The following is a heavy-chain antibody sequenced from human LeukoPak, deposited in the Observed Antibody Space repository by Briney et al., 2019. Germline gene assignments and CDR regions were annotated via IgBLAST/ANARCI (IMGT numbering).Heavy chain of an antibody. CDR2: ISHSGST. Sequence: KTSETLSLTCAVSGDSISRYYWNWIRQPPGKGLEWIGYISHSGSTYYNPSLKSRVTISVDASKNQFSLKLSSVTAADTAVYYCARDLYSSRTNDAFVIWGQGTMVTVSS. V-gene: IGHV4-59*12. CDR3: ARDLYSSRTNDAFVI. J-gene: IGHJ3*02. CDR1: GDSISRYY. D-gene: IGHD6-13*01.